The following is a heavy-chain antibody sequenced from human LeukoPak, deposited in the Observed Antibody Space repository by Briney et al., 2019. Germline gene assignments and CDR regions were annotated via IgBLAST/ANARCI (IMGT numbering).Heavy chain of an antibody. CDR3: ARDSSGAGTVGATSGY. CDR1: GGSISSKTYY. V-gene: IGHV4-39*07. J-gene: IGHJ4*02. Sequence: PSETLSLTCIVSGGSISSKTYYWGWIRQPPGKGLEWIGSVYYSGNTYYNASLKSRVSMSGDTSKNLFSLHLTSVTAADTAMYYCARDSSGAGTVGATSGYWGQGTLVTVSS. CDR2: VYYSGNT. D-gene: IGHD1-26*01.